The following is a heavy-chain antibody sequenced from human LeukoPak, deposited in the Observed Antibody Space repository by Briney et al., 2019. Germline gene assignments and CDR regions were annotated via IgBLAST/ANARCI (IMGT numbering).Heavy chain of an antibody. D-gene: IGHD1-7*01. CDR3: AGYHWNSGVVY. V-gene: IGHV3-11*01. Sequence: PGGSLRLSCAATGFTFSVYAMSWIRQAPGQGLEWVSYIGRSGDTIDYADSVKGRFSISRDNAKNSLYLQMNSLRAEDTAVYYCAGYHWNSGVVYWGQGTLVTVSS. J-gene: IGHJ4*02. CDR1: GFTFSVYA. CDR2: IGRSGDTI.